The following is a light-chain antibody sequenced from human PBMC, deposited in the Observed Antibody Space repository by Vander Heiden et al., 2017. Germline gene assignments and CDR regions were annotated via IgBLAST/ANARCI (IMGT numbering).Light chain of an antibody. CDR3: QQYGSSAVFT. CDR2: GAS. V-gene: IGKV3-20*01. J-gene: IGKJ3*01. Sequence: EIVLTQSPGTLSLSPGERATLPCRASQSVSSSYLAWYQQKPGQAPRLLIYGASSRATGIPDRFSGSGSGTDFTLTISRLEPEDFAVYYCQQYGSSAVFTFGPGTKVDIK. CDR1: QSVSSSY.